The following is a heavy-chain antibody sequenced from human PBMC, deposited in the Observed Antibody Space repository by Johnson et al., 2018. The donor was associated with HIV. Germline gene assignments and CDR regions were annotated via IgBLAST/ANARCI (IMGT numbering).Heavy chain of an antibody. CDR3: ARASGVGANDAFDI. J-gene: IGHJ3*02. D-gene: IGHD1-26*01. Sequence: CAASGFTFSSYDMHWVRQATGKGLEWVSAIVSAGDTYYPGSVKGRFTISRENAKNSLYLQMNSLRAGDTAVYYCARASGVGANDAFDIWGQGTVVTVSS. CDR2: IVSAGDT. CDR1: GFTFSSYD. V-gene: IGHV3-13*01.